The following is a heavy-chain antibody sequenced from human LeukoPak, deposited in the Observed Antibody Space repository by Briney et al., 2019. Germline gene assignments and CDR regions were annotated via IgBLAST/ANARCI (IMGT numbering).Heavy chain of an antibody. Sequence: SETLSLTCAVYGGSFSGYYWSWIRQPPGKGLEWIGEINHSGSTNYNPSLKSRVTISVDTSKNQFSLKLSSVTAADTAVYYCAXXLTPHVDTAMVTFDYWGQGTLVTVSS. CDR2: INHSGST. CDR1: GGSFSGYY. D-gene: IGHD5-18*01. V-gene: IGHV4-34*01. J-gene: IGHJ4*02. CDR3: AXXLTPHVDTAMVTFDY.